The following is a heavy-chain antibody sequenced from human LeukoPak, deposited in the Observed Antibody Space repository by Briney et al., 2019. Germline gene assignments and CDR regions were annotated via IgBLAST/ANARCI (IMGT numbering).Heavy chain of an antibody. CDR1: GGSFSGYY. V-gene: IGHV4-34*01. Sequence: SETQSLTCAVYGGSFSGYYWSWIRQPPGKGLEWIGEINHSGSTNYNPSLKSRVTISVDTSKNQFSLKLSSVTAADTAVYYCARGRDNIVVVPAAIGRDNYYYGMDVWGQGTTVTVSS. J-gene: IGHJ6*02. CDR3: ARGRDNIVVVPAAIGRDNYYYGMDV. CDR2: INHSGST. D-gene: IGHD2-2*01.